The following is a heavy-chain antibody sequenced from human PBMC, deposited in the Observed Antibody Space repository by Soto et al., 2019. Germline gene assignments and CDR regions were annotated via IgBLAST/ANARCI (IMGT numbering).Heavy chain of an antibody. J-gene: IGHJ4*02. CDR2: IKSKTDGGTT. CDR1: GFTFSNVW. Sequence: EVQLVESGGGLVQPGGSLRLSCAASGFTFSNVWMNWVRQAPGKGLEWVGRIKSKTDGGTTDYAAPVKGRFTISKDDSKNTLYLQMTSLKTEDTAVYYCTPLALKYSSGWYEFSDWGQGTLVTVSS. D-gene: IGHD6-19*01. V-gene: IGHV3-15*07. CDR3: TPLALKYSSGWYEFSD.